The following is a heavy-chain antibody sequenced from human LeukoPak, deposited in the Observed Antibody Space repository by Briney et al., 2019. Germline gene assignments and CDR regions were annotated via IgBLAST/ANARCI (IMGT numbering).Heavy chain of an antibody. CDR3: ARHQGGSYYVYFQH. V-gene: IGHV3-7*03. D-gene: IGHD1-26*01. Sequence: GGSLRLSCAASGFTFSSYWMSWVRQAPGKGLEWVANIKQGGSEKYYVDSVKGRFTISRDNAKNSLYLQMNSLRAEDTALYHCARHQGGSYYVYFQHWGQGTLVTVSS. CDR1: GFTFSSYW. CDR2: IKQGGSEK. J-gene: IGHJ1*01.